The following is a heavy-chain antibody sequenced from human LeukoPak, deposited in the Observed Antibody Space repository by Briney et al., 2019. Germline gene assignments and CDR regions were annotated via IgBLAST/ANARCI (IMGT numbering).Heavy chain of an antibody. CDR2: IGTSGSDI. Sequence: GGSLRLSCAASGFTFSNYEMMWVRQAPGKGLEWVSYIGTSGSDIHYADSVKGRFTISRDDSKTSLSLQMNSLRAEDTAVYYCVRDGRAGVRGNFRQFDCWGQGTLVTVSS. CDR3: VRDGRAGVRGNFRQFDC. V-gene: IGHV3-48*03. CDR1: GFTFSNYE. D-gene: IGHD3-16*02. J-gene: IGHJ4*02.